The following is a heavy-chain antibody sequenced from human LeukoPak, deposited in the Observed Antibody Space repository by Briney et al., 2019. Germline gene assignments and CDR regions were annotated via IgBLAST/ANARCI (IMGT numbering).Heavy chain of an antibody. D-gene: IGHD6-13*01. V-gene: IGHV6-1*01. CDR2: TYYRSKWYN. CDR1: GDSFSNNSAA. CDR3: ARGRSWGESGFDY. Sequence: SQTLSLTCAISGDSFSNNSAAWTWTRQSPSRGLEWLGRTYYRSKWYNDYAVSVTSRITISPDTSKNQFSLQLKSVTPDDTAVYYCARGRSWGESGFDYWGQGTLVTVSS. J-gene: IGHJ4*02.